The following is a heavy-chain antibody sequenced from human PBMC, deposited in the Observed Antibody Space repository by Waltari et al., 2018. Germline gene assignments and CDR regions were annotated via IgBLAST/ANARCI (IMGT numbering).Heavy chain of an antibody. J-gene: IGHJ4*02. CDR3: ARAQVPDYYDSSGYVFDY. CDR1: GGTFSSSA. CDR2: IIPILGTA. Sequence: QVQLVQSGAEVKKPGSSVKVSCKASGGTFSSSAISWVRQAPGQGLEWMGGIIPILGTANYAQKFQGRVTITADESTSTAYMELSSLRSEDTAVYYCARAQVPDYYDSSGYVFDYWGQGTLVTVSS. V-gene: IGHV1-69*01. D-gene: IGHD3-22*01.